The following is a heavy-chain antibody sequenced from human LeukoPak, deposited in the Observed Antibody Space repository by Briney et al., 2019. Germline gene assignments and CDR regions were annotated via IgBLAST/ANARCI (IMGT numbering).Heavy chain of an antibody. D-gene: IGHD2-15*01. V-gene: IGHV1-69*04. Sequence: SVKVSCKASGGTFSSYAISWMRQAPGQGLEWMGRIIPIFGIANYAQKFQGRVTITADKSTSTAYMELSSLRSEDTAVYYCAREVSELLFDYWGQGTLVTVSS. J-gene: IGHJ4*02. CDR3: AREVSELLFDY. CDR2: IIPIFGIA. CDR1: GGTFSSYA.